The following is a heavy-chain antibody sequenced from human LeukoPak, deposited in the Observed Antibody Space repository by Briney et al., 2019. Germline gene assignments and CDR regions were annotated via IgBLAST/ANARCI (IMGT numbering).Heavy chain of an antibody. Sequence: ASVKVSCKASGYTFTSYDINWVRQATGQGLEWMGWMNPNSGNTGYAQKFQGRVTMTRNTSISTAYMELSSLRSEDTAVYYCARRFTLRHFDWSFDPWGQGTLVTVSS. J-gene: IGHJ5*02. D-gene: IGHD3-9*01. CDR2: MNPNSGNT. V-gene: IGHV1-8*01. CDR3: ARRFTLRHFDWSFDP. CDR1: GYTFTSYD.